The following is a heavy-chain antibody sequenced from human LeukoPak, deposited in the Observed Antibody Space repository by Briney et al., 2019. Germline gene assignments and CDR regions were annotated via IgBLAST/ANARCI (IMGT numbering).Heavy chain of an antibody. V-gene: IGHV4-34*01. D-gene: IGHD5/OR15-5a*01. CDR1: GGSFSGYY. J-gene: IGHJ4*02. CDR3: ARRAGLHSLDY. Sequence: PSETLSLICAVYGGSFSGYYWSWIRQPPGKGLEWIGEINHSGSINYNPSLKSRVIISVDTSKNQFSLRLSSVSAADTALYFCARRAGLHSLDYWDQGTLVTASS. CDR2: INHSGSI.